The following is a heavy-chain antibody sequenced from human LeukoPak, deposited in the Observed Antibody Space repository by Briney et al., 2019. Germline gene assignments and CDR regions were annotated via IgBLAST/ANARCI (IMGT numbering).Heavy chain of an antibody. CDR2: ISDSSTTI. CDR1: GFTFSSYA. J-gene: IGHJ4*02. CDR3: VRDQGAPDY. D-gene: IGHD1-26*01. Sequence: GGSLRLSCAASGFTFSSYAMNWVRQAPGKGLEWISYISDSSTTIYYADSVKGRFTTSRDNAKSSLRLQMNSLRVEDTAVYYCVRDQGAPDYWGQGTLVTVSS. V-gene: IGHV3-48*01.